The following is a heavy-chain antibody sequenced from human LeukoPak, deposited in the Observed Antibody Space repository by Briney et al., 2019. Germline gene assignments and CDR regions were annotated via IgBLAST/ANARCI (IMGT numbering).Heavy chain of an antibody. Sequence: ASLKASCKASGYTFTGYYMHRVRQAAGPRVECMGWINPNSGGTNYAQKFQGRVTMTRDTSISTAYMELSRLRSDDTAVYYCARDMYNWNYLDWFDAWGQGTLVTVSS. CDR3: ARDMYNWNYLDWFDA. CDR1: GYTFTGYY. J-gene: IGHJ5*02. V-gene: IGHV1-2*02. CDR2: INPNSGGT. D-gene: IGHD1-7*01.